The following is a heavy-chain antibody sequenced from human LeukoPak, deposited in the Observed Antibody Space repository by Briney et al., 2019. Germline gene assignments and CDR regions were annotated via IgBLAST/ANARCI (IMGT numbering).Heavy chain of an antibody. CDR1: GGTFSNYA. V-gene: IGHV1-69*01. D-gene: IGHD2-21*02. CDR2: IIPIFGTA. J-gene: IGHJ3*02. Sequence: SVTVSFKASGGTFSNYAISWVRQAPGQGLEWMGGIIPIFGTANYAQKFQGRLTITADESTSTAYMELSSLRSEDTAVYYCARVRHIVVVTATTHAFDIWGQGTMVTVSS. CDR3: ARVRHIVVVTATTHAFDI.